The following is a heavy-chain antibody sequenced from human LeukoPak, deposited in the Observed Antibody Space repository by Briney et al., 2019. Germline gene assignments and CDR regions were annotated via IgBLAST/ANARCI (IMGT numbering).Heavy chain of an antibody. CDR2: ISAYNGNT. Sequence: ASVKVSCKASGYTFSNYGISWVRQAPGQGLEWMGWISAYNGNTNYAEKFQGRVTMTTDTSTSTAYMDLRSLRSDDTAVYYCARDTQRSYDFWSGYQSYYYYYMDVWGKGTTVTVSS. CDR3: ARDTQRSYDFWSGYQSYYYYYMDV. CDR1: GYTFSNYG. D-gene: IGHD3-3*01. J-gene: IGHJ6*03. V-gene: IGHV1-18*01.